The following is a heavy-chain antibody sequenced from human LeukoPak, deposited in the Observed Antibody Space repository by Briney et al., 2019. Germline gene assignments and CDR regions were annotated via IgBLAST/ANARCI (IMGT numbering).Heavy chain of an antibody. D-gene: IGHD6-19*01. CDR3: ARTKQWLVPDY. V-gene: IGHV4-34*01. CDR2: INHSGST. CDR1: GGSFSGYY. J-gene: IGHJ4*02. Sequence: SETLSLTCAVYGGSFSGYYWSWIRQPPGKGLEWIGEINHSGSTNYNPSLKSRVTISVDTSKNQFSLKLSSVTAADTAVYYCARTKQWLVPDYWGQGTLATVSS.